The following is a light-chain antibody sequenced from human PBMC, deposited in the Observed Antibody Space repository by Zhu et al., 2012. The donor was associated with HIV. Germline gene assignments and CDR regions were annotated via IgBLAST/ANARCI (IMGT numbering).Light chain of an antibody. J-gene: IGKJ2*01. Sequence: DIQMTQSPSTLSASVGDRVTITCRASQSVYKWLAWYQQKPEKAPKLLIYEASSLETGVPSRFSGSGSGTEFTLTISSLQPDDFATYYCQQYNSVYTFGLGDQAGDQT. CDR1: QSVYKW. CDR3: QQYNSVYT. V-gene: IGKV1-5*03. CDR2: EAS.